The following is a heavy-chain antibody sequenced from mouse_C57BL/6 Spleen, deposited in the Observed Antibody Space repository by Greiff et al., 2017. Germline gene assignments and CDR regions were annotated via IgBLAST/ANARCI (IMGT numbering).Heavy chain of an antibody. Sequence: VKLMESGPELVKPGASVKISCKASGYAFSSSWMNWVKQRPGKGLEWIGRIYPGDGDTNYNGKFKGKATLTADKSSSTAYMQLSSLTSEDSAVYFCARITTVVDWGQGTTLTVSS. D-gene: IGHD1-1*01. V-gene: IGHV1-82*01. CDR1: GYAFSSSW. CDR3: ARITTVVD. J-gene: IGHJ2*01. CDR2: IYPGDGDT.